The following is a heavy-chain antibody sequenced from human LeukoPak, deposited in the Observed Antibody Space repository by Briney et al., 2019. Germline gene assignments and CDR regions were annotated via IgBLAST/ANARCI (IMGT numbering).Heavy chain of an antibody. D-gene: IGHD3-10*01. J-gene: IGHJ4*02. V-gene: IGHV3-9*01. Sequence: GGSLRLSCAASGFTFDDYAMHWVRQAPGKGLEWVSGISWNSGSIGYADSVKGRFTISRDNAKNSLYLQMNSLRAEDTALYYCAKGLLSFGELSAFDYWGQGTLVTVSS. CDR3: AKGLLSFGELSAFDY. CDR1: GFTFDDYA. CDR2: ISWNSGSI.